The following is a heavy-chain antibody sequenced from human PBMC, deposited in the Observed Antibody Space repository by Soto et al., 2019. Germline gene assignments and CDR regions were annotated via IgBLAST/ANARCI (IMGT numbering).Heavy chain of an antibody. Sequence: PSETLSLTCTVSGGSLSSGGYYWSWIRQHPGKGLEWIGYIYYSGSTYYNPSLKSRVTISVDTSKNQFSLKLSSVTAADTAVYYCARDARYFDWLSRFDPWGQGTLVTVSS. CDR2: IYYSGST. J-gene: IGHJ5*02. V-gene: IGHV4-31*03. D-gene: IGHD3-9*01. CDR1: GGSLSSGGYY. CDR3: ARDARYFDWLSRFDP.